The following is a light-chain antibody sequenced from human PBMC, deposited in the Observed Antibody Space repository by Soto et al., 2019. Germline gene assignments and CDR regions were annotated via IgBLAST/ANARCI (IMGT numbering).Light chain of an antibody. Sequence: QSALTQPPSASGSPGQSVTISCTGTSSDVGGYDYVSWYRQLPGTAPKLLIYAHIQRPSGVPDRFSGSTSGTSASLAISGLQSEDEADYYCAVLDDSLNGYVFGTGTKVTVL. V-gene: IGLV2-8*01. CDR3: AVLDDSLNGYV. CDR1: SSDVGGYDY. J-gene: IGLJ1*01. CDR2: AHI.